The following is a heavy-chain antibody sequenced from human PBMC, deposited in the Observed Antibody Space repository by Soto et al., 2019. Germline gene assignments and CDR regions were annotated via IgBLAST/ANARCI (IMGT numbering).Heavy chain of an antibody. CDR3: APTRGYTGYGGPPLYEMDV. V-gene: IGHV2-5*01. J-gene: IGHJ6*02. Sequence: SGPTLVNPTQTLTLTCNCSGFSVTTSGVGVGWVRQPPGKTLEWLALIYWNDFRLYSPSLKRRLSITRDTSKNQVDLTVTDLDHVNTAQYSPAPTRGYTGYGGPPLYEMDVWGQGTTVSV. CDR2: IYWNDFR. D-gene: IGHD5-12*01. CDR1: GFSVTTSGVG.